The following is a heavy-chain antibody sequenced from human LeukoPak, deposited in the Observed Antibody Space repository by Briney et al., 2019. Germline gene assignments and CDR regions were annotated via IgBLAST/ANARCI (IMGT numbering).Heavy chain of an antibody. D-gene: IGHD3-10*01. CDR2: ISAYNDNT. CDR3: ARVRYYYGSGSYYNDPSYYYYMDV. J-gene: IGHJ6*03. V-gene: IGHV1-18*01. CDR1: GYTFTSYG. Sequence: ASVKVSCKASGYTFTSYGISWVRQAPGQGLEWMGWISAYNDNTNYAQKLQGRVTMTTDTSTSTAYMELRSLRSDDTAVYYCARVRYYYGSGSYYNDPSYYYYMDVWGKGTTVTVSS.